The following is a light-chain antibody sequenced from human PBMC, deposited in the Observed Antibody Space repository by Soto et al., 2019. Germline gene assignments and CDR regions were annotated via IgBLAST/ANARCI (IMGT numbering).Light chain of an antibody. V-gene: IGKV3-20*01. CDR2: GAS. CDR1: QSVSSSY. Sequence: ESVLTQSPGTLSLSPGERATLSCRASQSVSSSYLAWYQQKPGQAPRLLIYGASSRATGIPDRFSGSGSGTDFPLTISRLEPEDFAVYYCHQYGSSPRLTFGGGTKVAIK. J-gene: IGKJ4*01. CDR3: HQYGSSPRLT.